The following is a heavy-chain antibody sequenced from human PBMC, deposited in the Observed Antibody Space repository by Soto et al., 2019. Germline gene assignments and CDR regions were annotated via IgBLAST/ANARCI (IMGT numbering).Heavy chain of an antibody. V-gene: IGHV3-7*03. Sequence: PGGSLRLSCAASGFTFSSYWMSWVRQAPGKGLEWVANIKQDGSEKYYVDSVKGRFTISRDNAKNSLYLQMNSLRAEDTAVYYCARDNLQSRYHFYGMDVWGQGTTVTVSS. CDR2: IKQDGSEK. CDR3: ARDNLQSRYHFYGMDV. D-gene: IGHD4-4*01. CDR1: GFTFSSYW. J-gene: IGHJ6*02.